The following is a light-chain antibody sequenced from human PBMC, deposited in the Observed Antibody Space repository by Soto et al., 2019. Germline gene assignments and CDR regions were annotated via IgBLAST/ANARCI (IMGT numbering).Light chain of an antibody. J-gene: IGKJ1*01. CDR3: QEYNSYWA. CDR1: QSIGSW. CDR2: KAS. Sequence: DIQMTQSPSTLSASVGDRVTITCWASQSIGSWLAWYQQKPGTAPKLLIYKASSLESGVPSRFSGSGSGTEFTLTISSLQPDDFATYYCQEYNSYWAFGQGTKVEI. V-gene: IGKV1-5*03.